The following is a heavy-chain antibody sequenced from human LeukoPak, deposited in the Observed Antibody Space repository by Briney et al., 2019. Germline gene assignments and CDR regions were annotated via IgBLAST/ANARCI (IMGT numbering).Heavy chain of an antibody. CDR2: ITSSSSYT. D-gene: IGHD6-13*01. CDR1: GFTFSDYY. V-gene: IGHV3-11*06. J-gene: IGHJ4*02. CDR3: ARAYSSSWYGLGSLDYFDY. Sequence: GGSLRLSCAASGFTFSDYYMSWIRQAPGKGLEWISYITSSSSYTNYADSVKGRFTISRDNAKNSLYLQMNSLRAEDTAVYYCARAYSSSWYGLGSLDYFDYWGQGTLVTVSS.